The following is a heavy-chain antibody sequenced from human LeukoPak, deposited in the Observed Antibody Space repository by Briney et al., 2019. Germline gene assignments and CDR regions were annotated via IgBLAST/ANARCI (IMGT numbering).Heavy chain of an antibody. J-gene: IGHJ4*02. CDR3: AKDLSDSHYEGSPDY. CDR1: GFIFNNFG. V-gene: IGHV3-30*02. D-gene: IGHD4-11*01. Sequence: GGSLRLSCAASGFIFNNFGMHWVRQAPGKGLEWVAYIRFDGKNKYHTDSVRGRFTISRDNSKNMVFLQMNSLKTEDTAVYFCAKDLSDSHYEGSPDYWGQGTLVTVSS. CDR2: IRFDGKNK.